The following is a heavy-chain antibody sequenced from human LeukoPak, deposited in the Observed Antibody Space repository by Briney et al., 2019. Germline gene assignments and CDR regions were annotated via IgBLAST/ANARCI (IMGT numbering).Heavy chain of an antibody. V-gene: IGHV4-30-2*01. CDR3: ARDSTYCSSTSCPDY. CDR1: GGSISSSSYY. D-gene: IGHD2-2*01. Sequence: SETLSLTCTVSGGSISSSSYYWSWIRQPPGKGLEWIGYIYHSGSTYYNPSLKSRVTISVDRSKNQFSLKLSSVTAADTAVYYCARDSTYCSSTSCPDYWGQGTLVTVSS. J-gene: IGHJ4*02. CDR2: IYHSGST.